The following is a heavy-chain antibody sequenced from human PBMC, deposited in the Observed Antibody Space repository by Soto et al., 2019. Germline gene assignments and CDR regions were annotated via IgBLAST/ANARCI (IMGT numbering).Heavy chain of an antibody. V-gene: IGHV4-4*02. D-gene: IGHD3-22*01. Sequence: SETLSLTCAVSGGPISSSNWWSWVRQPPGKGLEWIGEIYHSGSTNYNPSLKSRVTISMDKSKNQFSLKLNSVTAADTAVYYCASNQDFYDSSGYYYWGQGTLVTVSS. CDR3: ASNQDFYDSSGYYY. J-gene: IGHJ4*02. CDR2: IYHSGST. CDR1: GGPISSSNW.